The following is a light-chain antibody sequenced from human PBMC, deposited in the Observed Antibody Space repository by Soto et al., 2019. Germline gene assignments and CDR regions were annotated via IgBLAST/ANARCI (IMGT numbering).Light chain of an antibody. CDR3: QQSYSAPIT. V-gene: IGKV1-39*01. J-gene: IGKJ5*01. CDR1: QSINIY. Sequence: DIQMTQSPSSLSASVGDRVTITCRASQSINIYLSWYQWKPGKAPKLLIYAASTLQSGVPSRFSGSGSGTDFTLTISSLQPEDFATYYCQQSYSAPITFGQGTRLEIK. CDR2: AAS.